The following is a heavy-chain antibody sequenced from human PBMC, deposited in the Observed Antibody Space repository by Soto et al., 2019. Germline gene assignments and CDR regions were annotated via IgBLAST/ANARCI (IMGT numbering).Heavy chain of an antibody. V-gene: IGHV1-18*03. Sequence: QVQLVQSGAEVKKPGASVKVSCKASDYTFTSYGISWVRQAPGQGLEWMGWINTYSGNTDYARKFQGRVTMTTDTSTSPAYMEMRSLRFDDMAVYYCARAAETRYYGMDVWGQGTTVTVSS. CDR2: INTYSGNT. J-gene: IGHJ6*02. CDR1: DYTFTSYG. CDR3: ARAAETRYYGMDV.